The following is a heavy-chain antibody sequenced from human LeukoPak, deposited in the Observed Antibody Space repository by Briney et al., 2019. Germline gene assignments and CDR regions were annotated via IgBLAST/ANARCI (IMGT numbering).Heavy chain of an antibody. CDR2: INPNSGGT. J-gene: IGHJ4*02. CDR3: VRKVAAAAYFDY. D-gene: IGHD6-13*01. CDR1: GYTFTDYY. V-gene: IGHV1-2*02. Sequence: ASVKVSCKASGYTFTDYYMHWVRQAPGQWLEWMGWINPNSGGTNYAQKFQGRVTMTRDTSISTAYMELSRLRSDDTAVYYCVRKVAAAAYFDYWGQGTLVTVSS.